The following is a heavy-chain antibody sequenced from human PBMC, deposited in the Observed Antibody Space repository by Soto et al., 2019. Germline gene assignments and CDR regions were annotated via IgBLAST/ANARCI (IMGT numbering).Heavy chain of an antibody. CDR1: GFTFSSYD. D-gene: IGHD3-22*01. Sequence: GGSLRLSCAASGFTFSSYDMHWVRQATGKGLEWVSAIGTAGATYYPGSVKGRFTISRENAKNSLYLQMNSLRAEDTAVYYCARGTYDSRRYYRLSYFDYWGQGTLVTVSS. V-gene: IGHV3-13*01. J-gene: IGHJ4*02. CDR3: ARGTYDSRRYYRLSYFDY. CDR2: IGTAGAT.